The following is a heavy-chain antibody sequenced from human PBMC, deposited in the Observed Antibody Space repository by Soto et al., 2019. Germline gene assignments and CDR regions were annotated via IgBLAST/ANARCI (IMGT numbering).Heavy chain of an antibody. CDR1: GFTFSSYS. V-gene: IGHV3-21*01. D-gene: IGHD3-22*01. J-gene: IGHJ4*02. CDR3: ATMNGYFEY. CDR2: IGSSSNYI. Sequence: GGSLILSCAASGFTFSSYSMNWVRQAPGKGLEWVSSIGSSSNYIYYADSVKGRFTISRDNAKKSLYLQMDSLRAEDTAVYYCATMNGYFEYRGQGTPVTLSS.